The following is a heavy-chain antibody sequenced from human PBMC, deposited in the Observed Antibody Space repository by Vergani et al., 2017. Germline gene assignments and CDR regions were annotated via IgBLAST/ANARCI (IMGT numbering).Heavy chain of an antibody. CDR1: GFTFSSYS. CDR3: ARDLDSGDYPGWGY. D-gene: IGHD4-17*01. V-gene: IGHV3-48*01. J-gene: IGHJ4*02. CDR2: ISSSSSTI. Sequence: EVQLVESGGGLVQPGGSLRLSCAASGFTFSSYSMNWVRQAPGKGLEWVSYISSSSSTIYYADSVKGRFTISRDNAKNSLYLQMNSLRAEDTAVYYCARDLDSGDYPGWGYWGQGTLVTVSS.